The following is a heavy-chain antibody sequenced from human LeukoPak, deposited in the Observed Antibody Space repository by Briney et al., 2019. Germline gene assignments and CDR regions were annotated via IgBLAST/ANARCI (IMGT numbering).Heavy chain of an antibody. Sequence: GASVKVSCKASGGTFSSYAITWVRQAPGQGLEWMGGLIPIFGTPNYAQKFQGRVTIIADESTSTAYMELSSLRAEDTAVYYCAKTRPLDSSSWSHGDYWGQGTLVTVSS. CDR3: AKTRPLDSSSWSHGDY. CDR1: GGTFSSYA. CDR2: LIPIFGTP. D-gene: IGHD6-13*01. V-gene: IGHV1-69*13. J-gene: IGHJ4*02.